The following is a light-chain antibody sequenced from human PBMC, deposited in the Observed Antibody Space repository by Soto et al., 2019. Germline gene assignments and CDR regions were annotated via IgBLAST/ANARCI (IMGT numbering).Light chain of an antibody. V-gene: IGLV4-69*01. Sequence: QPVLTQSPSASPSLGASVKLTCTLSSGHSSYAIAWHQQQPEKGPRYLMKLNSDGSHSKGDGIPDRFSGSSSGAERYLTISSLQSEDEADYYCQTWGTGIHVVFGGGTKLTVL. J-gene: IGLJ2*01. CDR2: LNSDGSH. CDR1: SGHSSYA. CDR3: QTWGTGIHVV.